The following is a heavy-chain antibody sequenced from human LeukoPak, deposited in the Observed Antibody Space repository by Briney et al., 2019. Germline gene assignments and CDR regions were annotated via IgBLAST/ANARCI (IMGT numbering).Heavy chain of an antibody. Sequence: GGSLRLSCAASGFTFSSYWMHWVRHAPGKGLVWVSRINSDGSSTSYADSVKGRFTISRDNAKNTLYLQMNSLRAEDTAVYYCARDPSGGDFWSGYYKDPGAFDIWGQGTMVTVSS. V-gene: IGHV3-74*01. CDR2: INSDGSST. D-gene: IGHD3-3*01. J-gene: IGHJ3*02. CDR1: GFTFSSYW. CDR3: ARDPSGGDFWSGYYKDPGAFDI.